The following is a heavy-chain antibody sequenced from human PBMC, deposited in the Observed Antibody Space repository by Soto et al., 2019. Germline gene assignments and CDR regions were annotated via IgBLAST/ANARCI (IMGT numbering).Heavy chain of an antibody. CDR2: ISYDGGLQ. D-gene: IGHD5-18*01. Sequence: QAQLVESGGGVVQPGRSLRLSCAASGFTFSSYGMHWVRQAPGTGLEWVAVISYDGGLQHYADSVKGRFTISRDNSKNMVLLQMNSLRAEDTAVYYCVSDRGYGHASVPYSWCHGTLVSVSS. V-gene: IGHV3-30*03. CDR3: VSDRGYGHASVPYS. J-gene: IGHJ5*01. CDR1: GFTFSSYG.